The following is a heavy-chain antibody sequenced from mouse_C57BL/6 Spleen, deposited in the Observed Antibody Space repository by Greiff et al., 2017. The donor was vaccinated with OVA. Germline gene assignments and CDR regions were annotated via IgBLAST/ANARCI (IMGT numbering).Heavy chain of an antibody. CDR3: ARDGGLDY. J-gene: IGHJ4*01. Sequence: EVKVVESGGGLVKPGGSLKLSCAASGFTFSSYAMSWVRQTPEKRLEWVATISDGGSYTYYPDNVKGRFTISRDNAKNNLYLQMSHLKSEDTAMYYCARDGGLDYWGQGTSVTVSS. CDR2: ISDGGSYT. V-gene: IGHV5-4*01. CDR1: GFTFSSYA.